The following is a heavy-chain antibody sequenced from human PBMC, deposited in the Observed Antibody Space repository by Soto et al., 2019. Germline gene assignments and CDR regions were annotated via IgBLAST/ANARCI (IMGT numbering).Heavy chain of an antibody. V-gene: IGHV3-15*01. D-gene: IGHD3-9*01. J-gene: IGHJ4*02. CDR2: IKSKTDGGTT. CDR1: GFTFSNAW. CDR3: TTDWEYYDILTGYSSY. Sequence: GGSLRLSCAASGFTFSNAWMSWVRQAPGKGLEWVGRIKSKTDGGTTDYAAPVKGRFTISRDDSKNTLYLQMNSLKTEDTAVYYCTTDWEYYDILTGYSSYWGQGTLVTVSS.